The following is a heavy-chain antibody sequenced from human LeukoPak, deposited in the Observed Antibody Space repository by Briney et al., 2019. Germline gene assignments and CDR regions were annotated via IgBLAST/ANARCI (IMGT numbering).Heavy chain of an antibody. CDR1: GFTFSIYA. V-gene: IGHV3-23*01. CDR2: ITDSGGST. J-gene: IGHJ4*02. Sequence: SGGSLRLSCAASGFTFSIYAMSWVRQAPGKGLDWVSAITDSGGSTYYADSVQGRFTISRDNSKNTLYLQMDTLRAEDSAIYYCAKGSSSSRPYYFDYWGQGTLVTVSS. CDR3: AKGSSSSRPYYFDY. D-gene: IGHD6-6*01.